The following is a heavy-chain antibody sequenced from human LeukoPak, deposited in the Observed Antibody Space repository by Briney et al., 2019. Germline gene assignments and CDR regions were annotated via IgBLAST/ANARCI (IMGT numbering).Heavy chain of an antibody. Sequence: PGGSLRLSCAASGFTFSSYSMNSVRQAPGKGLEWVSSISSSSSYIYYADSVKGRFTISRDNAKNSLCLQMNSLRAEDTAVYYCARGAVTTTGVGYYYMDVWGKGTTVTVSS. CDR2: ISSSSSYI. CDR3: ARGAVTTTGVGYYYMDV. CDR1: GFTFSSYS. J-gene: IGHJ6*03. V-gene: IGHV3-21*01. D-gene: IGHD4-17*01.